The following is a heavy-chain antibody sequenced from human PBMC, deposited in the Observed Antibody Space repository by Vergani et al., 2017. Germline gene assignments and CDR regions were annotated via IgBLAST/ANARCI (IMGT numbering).Heavy chain of an antibody. D-gene: IGHD2/OR15-2a*01. CDR2: ISAYNGNT. CDR1: GYTFSTYG. J-gene: IGHJ4*01. CDR3: VKEKIDLGSYFFDS. V-gene: IGHV1-18*01. Sequence: QVQLVQSGAEVKKPGASVKVSCKASGYTFSTYGISWVRQAPGQGLEWMGWISAYNGNTNYPEKFQGRLTMTTDTSTRTAYMELRSLRSDDTAIYYCVKEKIDLGSYFFDSWGHGILVTVSS.